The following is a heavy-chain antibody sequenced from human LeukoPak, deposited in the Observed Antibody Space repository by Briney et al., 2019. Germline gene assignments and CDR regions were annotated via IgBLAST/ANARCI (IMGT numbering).Heavy chain of an antibody. V-gene: IGHV3-23*01. CDR1: GFTFSSYA. CDR3: AKDQIVVVPAAPDHFDY. CDR2: ISGSGGST. J-gene: IGHJ4*02. Sequence: GSLRLSCAASGFTFSSYAMSWVRQDPGKGLEWVSAISGSGGSTYYADSVKGRFTISRDNSKNTLYLQMNSLRAEDTAVYYCAKDQIVVVPAAPDHFDYWGQGTLVTVSS. D-gene: IGHD2-2*01.